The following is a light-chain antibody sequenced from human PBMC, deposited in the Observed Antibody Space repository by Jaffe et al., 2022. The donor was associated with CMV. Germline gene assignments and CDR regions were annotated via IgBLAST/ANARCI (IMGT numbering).Light chain of an antibody. CDR2: YDS. J-gene: IGLJ3*02. CDR3: QVWDL. V-gene: IGLV3-21*04. CDR1: NIGSKS. Sequence: SYVLTQPPSVSVAPGKTARITCGGNNIGSKSVHWYQQKPGQAPVLVIYYDSDRPSGIPERFSGSNSGNTATLTISRVEAGDEADYYCQVWDLFGGGTKLTVL.